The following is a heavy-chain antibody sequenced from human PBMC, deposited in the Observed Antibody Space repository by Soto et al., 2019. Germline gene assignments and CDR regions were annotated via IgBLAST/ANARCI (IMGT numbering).Heavy chain of an antibody. V-gene: IGHV4-59*01. D-gene: IGHD3-22*01. CDR2: IYYSGST. CDR1: GGSISSYY. Sequence: SETLSLTCTVSGGSISSYYWSWIRQPPGKGLEWIGYIYYSGSTNYNPSLKSRVTISVDTSKNQFSLKLSSVTAADTAVYYCARGGSYDSSGYYHYWGQGTLGTVSS. CDR3: ARGGSYDSSGYYHY. J-gene: IGHJ4*02.